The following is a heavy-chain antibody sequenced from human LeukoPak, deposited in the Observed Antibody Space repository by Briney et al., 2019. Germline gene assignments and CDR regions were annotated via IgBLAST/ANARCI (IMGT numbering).Heavy chain of an antibody. J-gene: IGHJ4*02. CDR3: ARALRYDDSSGYYAY. V-gene: IGHV1-2*02. Sequence: ASVKVSCKASGYTFTGHYMHWVRQAPGQGPEWMGWINPKSGVTNYAQTLQGRVTMPRDTSISTVYMELSRLTTDDTAVYFCARALRYDDSSGYYAYWGQGTLVTVSS. D-gene: IGHD3-22*01. CDR2: INPKSGVT. CDR1: GYTFTGHY.